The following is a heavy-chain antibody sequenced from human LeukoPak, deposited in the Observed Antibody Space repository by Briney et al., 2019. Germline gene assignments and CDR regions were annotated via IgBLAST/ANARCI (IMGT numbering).Heavy chain of an antibody. J-gene: IGHJ4*02. D-gene: IGHD6-19*01. CDR2: ISGSSTTI. CDR3: ARDPGYSSGWYGGY. Sequence: GGSLRLSCAASGFTFSSCSMNWVRQAPGKGLEWVSYISGSSTTIYYADSVKGRFTISRDNAKNSLYLQMNSLRAEDTAVYYCARDPGYSSGWYGGYWGQGTLVTVSS. CDR1: GFTFSSCS. V-gene: IGHV3-48*01.